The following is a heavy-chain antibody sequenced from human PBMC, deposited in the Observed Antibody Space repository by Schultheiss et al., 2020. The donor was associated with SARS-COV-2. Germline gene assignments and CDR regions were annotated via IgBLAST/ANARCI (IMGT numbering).Heavy chain of an antibody. J-gene: IGHJ5*02. CDR2: IYYSGST. CDR3: AIQWGTS. CDR1: GGSISSYY. V-gene: IGHV4-59*04. Sequence: SETLSLTCTVSGGSISSYYWSWIRQPPGKGLEWIGYIYYSGSTYYNPSLKSRVTISVDTSKNQFSLKLSSVTAADTAVYYCAIQWGTSWGQGTLVTVSS. D-gene: IGHD3-16*01.